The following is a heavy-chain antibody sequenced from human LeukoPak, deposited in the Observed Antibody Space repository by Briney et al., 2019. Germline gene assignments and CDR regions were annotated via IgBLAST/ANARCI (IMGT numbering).Heavy chain of an antibody. Sequence: ASVKVSCKASGYTFTSYGISWVRQAPGQGLEWMGWISAYNGNTNYAQKLQGRVTMTTDTSTSTAYMELRSLRSDDTAVYYCARAPMVRGANADCYDLWGRGTLVTVSS. CDR3: ARAPMVRGANADCYDL. CDR1: GYTFTSYG. D-gene: IGHD3-10*01. V-gene: IGHV1-18*01. CDR2: ISAYNGNT. J-gene: IGHJ2*01.